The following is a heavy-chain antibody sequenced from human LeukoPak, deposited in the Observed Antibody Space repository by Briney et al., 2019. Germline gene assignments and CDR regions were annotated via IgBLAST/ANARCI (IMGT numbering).Heavy chain of an antibody. CDR1: GYTLTELS. J-gene: IGHJ6*02. CDR3: ATAPGGYYYYGMDV. D-gene: IGHD3-10*01. Sequence: ASVKVSCKVPGYTLTELSMHWVRQAPGKGLEWMGGFDPEDGETIYAQKFQGRVTMTEDTSTDTAYMELSSLRSEDTAVYYCATAPGGYYYYGMDVWGQGTTVTVSS. CDR2: FDPEDGET. V-gene: IGHV1-24*01.